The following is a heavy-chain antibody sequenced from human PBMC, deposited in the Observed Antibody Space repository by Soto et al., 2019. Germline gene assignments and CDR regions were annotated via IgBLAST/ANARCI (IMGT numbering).Heavy chain of an antibody. D-gene: IGHD3-3*01. CDR1: GFTFSSYA. V-gene: IGHV3-64*01. J-gene: IGHJ4*02. CDR2: ISSNGGST. CDR3: ARSYYDFWSGYFKTYYFDY. Sequence: EVQLVESVGGLVQPGGSLRLSCAASGFTFSSYAMHWVRQAPGKGLEYVSAISSNGGSTYYANSVKGRFTISRDNSKNTLYLQMGSLRAEDMAVYYCARSYYDFWSGYFKTYYFDYWGQGTLVTVSS.